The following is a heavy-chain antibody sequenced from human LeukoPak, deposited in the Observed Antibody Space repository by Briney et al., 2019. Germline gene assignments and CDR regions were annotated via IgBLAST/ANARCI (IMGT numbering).Heavy chain of an antibody. CDR3: ARVPLGWYFDY. CDR2: ISSSSSYI. V-gene: IGHV3-21*01. J-gene: IGHJ4*02. D-gene: IGHD6-19*01. Sequence: GGSLRLSCAASGFTFSSYSMNWVRQAPGKGLEWVSSISSSSSYIYYADSVKGRFTISRDNAKNSLYLQMNSLRAEYTAVYYCARVPLGWYFDYWGQGTLVTVSS. CDR1: GFTFSSYS.